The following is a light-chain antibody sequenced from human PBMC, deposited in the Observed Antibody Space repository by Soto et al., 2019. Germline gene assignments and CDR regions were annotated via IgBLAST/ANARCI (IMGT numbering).Light chain of an antibody. J-gene: IGLJ2*01. CDR1: TGGVTSGNY. V-gene: IGLV7-43*01. CDR2: STN. Sequence: QAVVTQEPSLTVSPGGTVTLTCAASTGGVTSGNYPNWFQQKPGQAPRALIYSTNHKYSWTPARFSGSLLGGKAALTLSGVQPEDEADYYCLLYYGGQLGVFGGGPKVTVL. CDR3: LLYYGGQLGV.